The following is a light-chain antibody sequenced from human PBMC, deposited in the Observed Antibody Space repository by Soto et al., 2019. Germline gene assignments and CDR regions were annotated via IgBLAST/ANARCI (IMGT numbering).Light chain of an antibody. V-gene: IGKV3-11*01. CDR3: QQRSSWPIT. CDR1: QSVTSY. J-gene: IGKJ5*01. Sequence: EIVLTQSPATLSLSPGERATLSGRASQSVTSYLAWYQRRPGQAPRLLINDASRRATGIPDRFSGSGSGADFTLTISSLEPEEFAVYYCQQRSSWPITVGQGTRLEIK. CDR2: DAS.